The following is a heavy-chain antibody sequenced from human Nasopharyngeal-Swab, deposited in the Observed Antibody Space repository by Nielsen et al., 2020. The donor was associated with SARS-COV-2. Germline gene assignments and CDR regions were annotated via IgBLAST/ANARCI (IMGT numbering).Heavy chain of an antibody. J-gene: IGHJ4*02. D-gene: IGHD2-2*01. CDR1: EFTFDDYA. V-gene: IGHV3-21*01. CDR3: ASDSRY. CDR2: ISSSGSYM. Sequence: GGSLRLSCAASEFTFDDYAMNWVRQAPGQGLEWVSSISSSGSYMYYTDSVKGRFTMSRDNAKNSLYLQMNSLRAEDPAVYYCASDSRYWGQGTLVTVSS.